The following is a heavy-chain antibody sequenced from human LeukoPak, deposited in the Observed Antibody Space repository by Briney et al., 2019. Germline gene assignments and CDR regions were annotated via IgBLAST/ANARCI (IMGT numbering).Heavy chain of an antibody. J-gene: IGHJ4*02. D-gene: IGHD6-13*01. CDR3: AKDWYSSSWQPFDY. V-gene: IGHV3-23*01. CDR1: GFTFSSYA. Sequence: GGSLRLSSAAYGFTFSSYAMSWVRQAPGKGLEWVSAISGSGGSTYYADSVKGRFTISRDNSKNTLYLQMNSLRAEDTAVYYCAKDWYSSSWQPFDYWGQGTLVTVSS. CDR2: ISGSGGST.